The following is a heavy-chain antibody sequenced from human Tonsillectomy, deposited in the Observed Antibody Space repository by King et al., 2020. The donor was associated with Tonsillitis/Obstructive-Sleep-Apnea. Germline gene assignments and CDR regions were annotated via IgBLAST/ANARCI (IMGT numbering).Heavy chain of an antibody. V-gene: IGHV5-51*01. J-gene: IGHJ4*02. CDR2: IYPGDSDT. CDR3: ARALPGYCSSTRCSFDY. CDR1: GYSFTSYW. Sequence: EVQLVESGAEVKKPGESLMISCEVSGYSFTSYWIAWVRQMPGKGLEWMGIIYPGDSDTRDSPSFQGQVTISVDKSISTAYLQWSSLKASDTAMYYCARALPGYCSSTRCSFDYWGQGTLVTVSS. D-gene: IGHD2-2*01.